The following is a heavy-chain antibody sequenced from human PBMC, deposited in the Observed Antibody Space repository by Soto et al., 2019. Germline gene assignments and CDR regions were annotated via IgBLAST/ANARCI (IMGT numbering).Heavy chain of an antibody. J-gene: IGHJ4*02. CDR3: ARDLPHCGGDCYSGPLDY. Sequence: ASVKVSCKASGYTFTSYGISWLRQAPGQGLEWMGWISAYNGNTNYAQKLQGRVTMTTDTSTSTAYMELRSLRSDDTAVYYCARDLPHCGGDCYSGPLDYWGQGTLVTVSS. CDR2: ISAYNGNT. V-gene: IGHV1-18*01. CDR1: GYTFTSYG. D-gene: IGHD2-21*02.